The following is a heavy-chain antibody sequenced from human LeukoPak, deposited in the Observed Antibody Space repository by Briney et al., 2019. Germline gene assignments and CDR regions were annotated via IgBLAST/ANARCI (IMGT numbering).Heavy chain of an antibody. CDR3: AKGRYYDSSGYFDY. CDR1: GFTFDDYA. D-gene: IGHD3-22*01. CDR2: ISWNSGSI. Sequence: PGRSLRLSCAASGFTFDDYAMHWVRQAPGKGLEWVSGISWNSGSIGYADSVKGRFTISRDNAKNSLYLQMNSLRAEDTALYYCAKGRYYDSSGYFDYWGQGTLVTVSS. V-gene: IGHV3-9*01. J-gene: IGHJ4*02.